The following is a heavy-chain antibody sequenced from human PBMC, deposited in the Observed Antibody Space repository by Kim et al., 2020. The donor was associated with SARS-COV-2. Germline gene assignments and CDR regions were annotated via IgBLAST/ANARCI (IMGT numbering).Heavy chain of an antibody. D-gene: IGHD3-16*01. J-gene: IGHJ4*02. Sequence: SETLSLTCAVYGGSFSGYYWSWIRQPPGKGLEWIGEINHSGSTNYNPSLKSRVTISVDTSKNQFSLKLSSVTAADTAVYYCARVSVPPWGSSPFDYWGQGTLVTVSS. CDR2: INHSGST. CDR1: GGSFSGYY. CDR3: ARVSVPPWGSSPFDY. V-gene: IGHV4-34*01.